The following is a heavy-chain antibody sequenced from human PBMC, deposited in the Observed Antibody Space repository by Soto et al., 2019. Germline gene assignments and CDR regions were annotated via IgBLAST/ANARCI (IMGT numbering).Heavy chain of an antibody. D-gene: IGHD3-16*01. CDR3: AAPTYYDYIWGSYALDY. J-gene: IGHJ4*02. V-gene: IGHV3-23*01. CDR2: ISGSGGST. Sequence: GGSLRLSCAASGFTFSSYAMSWVRQAPGKGLEWVSAISGSGGSTYYADSVKGRFTISRDNSKNTLYLQMNSLRAEDTAVYYCAAPTYYDYIWGSYALDYRGQGTLVTVSS. CDR1: GFTFSSYA.